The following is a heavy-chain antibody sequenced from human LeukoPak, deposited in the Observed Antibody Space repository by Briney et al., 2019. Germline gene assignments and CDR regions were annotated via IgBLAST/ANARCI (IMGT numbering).Heavy chain of an antibody. Sequence: GGSLRLSCAASGFTFSSCWMSWVRQAPGKGLEWVANIKQDGSEKYYVDSVKGRFTISRDNAKNSLYLQMNSLRAEDTAVYYCARVGYYGSGGYYMDVWGKATTVTVSS. CDR1: GFTFSSCW. CDR3: ARVGYYGSGGYYMDV. CDR2: IKQDGSEK. D-gene: IGHD3-10*01. V-gene: IGHV3-7*01. J-gene: IGHJ6*03.